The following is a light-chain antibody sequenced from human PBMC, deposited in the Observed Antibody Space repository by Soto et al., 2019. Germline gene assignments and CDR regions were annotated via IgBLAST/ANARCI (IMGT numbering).Light chain of an antibody. V-gene: IGKV4-1*01. CDR3: QQYSSTPGT. CDR2: WAS. CDR1: QSVLYSSNNKNY. J-gene: IGKJ1*01. Sequence: DIVMTQSPDSLAVSLGERATINCKSSQSVLYSSNNKNYLAWYQQKPGQPPKLLIYWASTRESGVPDRFSGSGSGTDFTLTISSLQAEDVAVYYCQQYSSTPGTFGQGTKVEI.